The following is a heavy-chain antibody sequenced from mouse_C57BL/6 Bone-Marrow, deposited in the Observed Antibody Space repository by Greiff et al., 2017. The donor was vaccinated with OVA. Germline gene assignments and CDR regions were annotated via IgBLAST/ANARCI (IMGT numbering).Heavy chain of an antibody. CDR3: TTFITTVVATPYWYFDV. V-gene: IGHV14-4*01. CDR1: GFNIKDDY. CDR2: IDPENGDT. D-gene: IGHD1-1*01. Sequence: EVKLQESGAELVRPGSSVKLSCTASGFNIKDDYMHWVKQRPEQGLEWIGWIDPENGDTEYASKFQGKATITADTSSNTAYLQLSSLTSEDTAVYYCTTFITTVVATPYWYFDVWGTGTTVTVSS. J-gene: IGHJ1*03.